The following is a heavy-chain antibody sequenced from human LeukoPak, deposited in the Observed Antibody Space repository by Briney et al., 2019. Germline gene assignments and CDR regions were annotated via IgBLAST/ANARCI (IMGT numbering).Heavy chain of an antibody. CDR2: ISSSSSYI. V-gene: IGHV3-21*04. CDR1: GFTFSSYS. Sequence: GGSLRLSCAASGFTFSSYSMNWVRQAPGKGLEWVSSISSSSSYIYYADSVKGRFTIARDNAKKSLYLQMNSLRAEDTAIYYCAKERQGGNSYGDEAFYFDYWGQGTLVTVSS. D-gene: IGHD4-23*01. J-gene: IGHJ4*02. CDR3: AKERQGGNSYGDEAFYFDY.